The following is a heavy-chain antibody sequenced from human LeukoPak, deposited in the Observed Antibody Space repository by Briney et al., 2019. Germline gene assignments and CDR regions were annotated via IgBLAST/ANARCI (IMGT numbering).Heavy chain of an antibody. Sequence: PSETLSLTCAVYSGSFNSYFWSWIRQVPGKGLEWIGYIYYSGSTNYNPSLKSRVTISVDTSKNQFSLKLSSVTAADTAVYYCARLFYDSRGNPTLDYWGQGTLVTVSS. CDR1: SGSFNSYF. D-gene: IGHD3-22*01. CDR2: IYYSGST. J-gene: IGHJ4*02. V-gene: IGHV4-59*01. CDR3: ARLFYDSRGNPTLDY.